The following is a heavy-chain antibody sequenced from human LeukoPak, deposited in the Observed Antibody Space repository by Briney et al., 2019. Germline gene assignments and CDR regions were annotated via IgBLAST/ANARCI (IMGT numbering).Heavy chain of an antibody. J-gene: IGHJ4*02. CDR3: ARDDSLRY. D-gene: IGHD4-17*01. V-gene: IGHV3-7*01. CDR2: IKQDGSEK. CDR1: GFTFSAYG. Sequence: GGPRRLSCEASGFTFSAYGMTWVPQPPGKGLEWGANIKQDGSEKYYVHSVKRRFTISRDNAKNSLYLQMNSLRAEYTAVYYCARDDSLRYWGQGTLVTVSS.